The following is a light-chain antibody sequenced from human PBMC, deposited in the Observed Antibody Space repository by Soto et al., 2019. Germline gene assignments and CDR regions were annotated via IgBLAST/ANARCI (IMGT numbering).Light chain of an antibody. CDR3: RAYTRSSTLGVV. CDR1: SSDVGGYNY. J-gene: IGLJ2*01. Sequence: QSALTQPASVSGSPGQSFTISCTGTSSDVGGYNYVSWYQQQPGTAPQLMIYEVSNRPSGVSNRFSGSKSGNTASLTISGRLAEDEADDYGRAYTRSSTLGVVFGGGTQLTVL. V-gene: IGLV2-14*01. CDR2: EVS.